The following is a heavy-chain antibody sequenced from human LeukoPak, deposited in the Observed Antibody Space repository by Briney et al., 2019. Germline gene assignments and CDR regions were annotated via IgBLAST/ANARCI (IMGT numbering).Heavy chain of an antibody. V-gene: IGHV3-15*01. J-gene: IGHJ6*02. D-gene: IGHD3-10*01. CDR3: IMQYYYDSGSYTKGYYYGMDV. CDR2: IKSKPDGGTT. Sequence: GGSLRLSCAASGFTFSNAWMSWVRQAPGKGLEWVGRIKSKPDGGTTDYAAPVKGRFTISRDDSKDTLYLQMNSLKTEDTAVYYCIMQYYYDSGSYTKGYYYGMDVWGQGTTVTVSS. CDR1: GFTFSNAW.